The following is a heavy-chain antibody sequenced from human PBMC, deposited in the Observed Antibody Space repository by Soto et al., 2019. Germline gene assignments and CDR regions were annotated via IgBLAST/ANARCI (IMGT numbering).Heavy chain of an antibody. Sequence: SETLSLTCSVSGFAISRGYYWSWVRQPPGKGLEWIGSIYPSVSSYYNPSLATRLRLSIDTSKNQFTLNLTSVTAADTALYFWAREKVGTTFFDNWGPGIQVTVFS. D-gene: IGHD1-1*01. CDR1: GFAISRGYY. J-gene: IGHJ4*02. CDR2: IYPSVSS. CDR3: AREKVGTTFFDN. V-gene: IGHV4-38-2*02.